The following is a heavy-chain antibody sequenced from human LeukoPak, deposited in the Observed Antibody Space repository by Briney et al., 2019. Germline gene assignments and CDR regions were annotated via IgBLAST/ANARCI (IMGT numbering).Heavy chain of an antibody. CDR1: GGSISSYF. CDR2: IYYSGST. D-gene: IGHD6-19*01. J-gene: IGHJ5*02. V-gene: IGHV4-59*01. CDR3: ARGSEGWFDP. Sequence: SEILSLTCTVSGGSISSYFWSWIRQPPGMGLEWIGYIYYSGSTNYNPSLKSRVTMSVDTSKNQFSLKLSSVTAADTAVYYCARGSEGWFDPWGQGTLVTVSS.